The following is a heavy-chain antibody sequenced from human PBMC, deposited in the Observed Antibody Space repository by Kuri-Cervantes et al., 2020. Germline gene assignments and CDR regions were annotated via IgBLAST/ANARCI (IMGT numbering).Heavy chain of an antibody. CDR1: GFTVSSNY. CDR2: IYSGGST. V-gene: IGHV3-53*01. D-gene: IGHD3-16*02. J-gene: IGHJ6*02. CDR3: ASFMITFGGVIVSRYGMDV. Sequence: GESLKISCAASGFTVSSNYMSWVRQAPGKGLEWVSVIYSGGSTYYADSVKGRFTISRDNSKNTLYLQMNSLRAEDTAVYYCASFMITFGGVIVSRYGMDVWGQGTTVTVSS.